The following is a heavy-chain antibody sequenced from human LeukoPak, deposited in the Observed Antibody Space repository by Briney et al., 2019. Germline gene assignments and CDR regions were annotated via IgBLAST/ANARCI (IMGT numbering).Heavy chain of an antibody. D-gene: IGHD6-6*01. Sequence: PGGSLRLSCAASGFTFSSYAMSWVRQAPGKGLEWVSAISGSGGSTYYADSVKGRFTISRDNSKNTLYLQMNSLRGEDTAVYYSAKRGTSQLTGYFDLWGRGTLVTVSS. J-gene: IGHJ2*01. V-gene: IGHV3-23*01. CDR3: AKRGTSQLTGYFDL. CDR2: ISGSGGST. CDR1: GFTFSSYA.